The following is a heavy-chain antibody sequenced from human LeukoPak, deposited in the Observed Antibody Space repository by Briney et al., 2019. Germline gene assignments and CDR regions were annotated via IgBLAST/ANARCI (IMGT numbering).Heavy chain of an antibody. Sequence: GGSLRLSCAASGFTFSSYGMNWVRQAPGKGLEWVSRISGNGGSTYYADSVNGRFTISRDNSKNTAYLQMNSLKTEDTAVYYCTGGSGWYSPDYWGQGTLVTVSS. D-gene: IGHD6-19*01. J-gene: IGHJ4*02. CDR3: TGGSGWYSPDY. CDR2: ISGNGGST. CDR1: GFTFSSYG. V-gene: IGHV3-23*01.